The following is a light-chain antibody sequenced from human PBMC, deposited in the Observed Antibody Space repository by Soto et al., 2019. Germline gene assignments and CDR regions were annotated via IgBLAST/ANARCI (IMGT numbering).Light chain of an antibody. CDR1: QSISSW. CDR2: KAS. J-gene: IGKJ1*01. Sequence: DIQMTQSPATLSPSVGDRVTITCRASQSISSWLAWYQQKPGKAPKLLIYKASSLESGVPSTFSGSGSGTEFTLTISSLQPDDSATYYCQKYNSYPLTFGQGTKVAIK. V-gene: IGKV1-5*03. CDR3: QKYNSYPLT.